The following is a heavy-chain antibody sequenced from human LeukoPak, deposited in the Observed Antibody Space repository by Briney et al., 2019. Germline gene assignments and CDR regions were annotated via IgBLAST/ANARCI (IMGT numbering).Heavy chain of an antibody. V-gene: IGHV3-48*01. CDR1: GFSFTAYS. CDR3: ARRFDS. CDR2: IGPGGDI. J-gene: IGHJ4*02. Sequence: SGGSLRLSCAASGFSFTAYSMNWVRQAPGRGLEWISYIGPGGDIYYADSVTGRFTVSRDTAKNLLYLQMNGLRVEDTAVYYCARRFDSWGQGTLVTVSS.